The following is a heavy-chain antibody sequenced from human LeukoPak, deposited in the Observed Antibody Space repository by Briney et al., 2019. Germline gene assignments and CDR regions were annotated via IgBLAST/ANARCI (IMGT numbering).Heavy chain of an antibody. CDR2: IYSGGST. Sequence: GGSLRLSCAASGFTVSSNYISWVRQAPGKGLEWVSVIYSGGSTYYADSVKGRFTIYRDNSKNTLYLQMNSLRAEVTSVYYCARVVPAAWIVDNWGQGTLVTVTS. CDR3: ARVVPAAWIVDN. CDR1: GFTVSSNY. J-gene: IGHJ4*02. D-gene: IGHD2-2*01. V-gene: IGHV3-66*02.